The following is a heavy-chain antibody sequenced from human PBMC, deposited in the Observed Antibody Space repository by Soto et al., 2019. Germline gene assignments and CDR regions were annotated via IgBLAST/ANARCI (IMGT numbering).Heavy chain of an antibody. D-gene: IGHD4-17*01. CDR1: GFTFSSYS. J-gene: IGHJ6*02. V-gene: IGHV3-48*02. Sequence: EVQLVESGGGLVQPGGSLRLSCAASGFTFSSYSMNWVRQAPGKGLEWVSYISSSSSTIYYADSVKGRFTISRDNAKNSLYLQINSQRDEDTDVYYCARDPTVTTSCSLASYYYGMDVWGQGTTVTVSS. CDR3: ARDPTVTTSCSLASYYYGMDV. CDR2: ISSSSSTI.